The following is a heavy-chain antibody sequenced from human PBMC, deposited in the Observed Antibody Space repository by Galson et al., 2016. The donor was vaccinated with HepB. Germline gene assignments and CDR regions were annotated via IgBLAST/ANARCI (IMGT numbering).Heavy chain of an antibody. CDR2: IYQTGTA. CDR3: TRGTLGTVATMAFDY. V-gene: IGHV4-4*02. CDR1: GASITNNYW. D-gene: IGHD4/OR15-4a*01. Sequence: SETLSLTCAVSGASITNNYWWSWVRQSPGKGLEWIGEIYQTGTAHYNPSFTSRATISIDKSKNQISLRLVSVTAADTAVYYCTRGTLGTVATMAFDYWGQGTLVSVTS. J-gene: IGHJ4*02.